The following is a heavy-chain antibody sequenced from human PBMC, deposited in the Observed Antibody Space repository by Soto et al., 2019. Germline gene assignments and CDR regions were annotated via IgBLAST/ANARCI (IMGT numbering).Heavy chain of an antibody. V-gene: IGHV1-69*04. D-gene: IGHD3-16*02. J-gene: IGHJ3*02. CDR2: IIPILGIA. Sequence: QVQLVQSGAEVKKPGSSVKVSCKASGGTFSSYPISWVRQAPGQGLEWMGRIIPILGIANYAQKFQGRVTITADKSTSTAYMELSSLRSEDTAVYYCARENMITFGGVIVNDAFDIWGQGTMVTVSS. CDR3: ARENMITFGGVIVNDAFDI. CDR1: GGTFSSYP.